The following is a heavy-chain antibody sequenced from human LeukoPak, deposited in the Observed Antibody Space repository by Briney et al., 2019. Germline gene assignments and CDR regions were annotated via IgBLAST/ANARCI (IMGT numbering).Heavy chain of an antibody. CDR2: IIPIFGTA. J-gene: IGHJ6*02. CDR1: GGTFSSYA. Sequence: SVKVSCKASGGTFSSYAISWVRQAPGQVLEWMGGIIPIFGTANYAQKFQGRVTITADESTSTAYMELSSLRSEDTAVYYCARGFMVRGVIIHRPVDGMDVWGQGTTVTVSS. CDR3: ARGFMVRGVIIHRPVDGMDV. D-gene: IGHD3-10*01. V-gene: IGHV1-69*13.